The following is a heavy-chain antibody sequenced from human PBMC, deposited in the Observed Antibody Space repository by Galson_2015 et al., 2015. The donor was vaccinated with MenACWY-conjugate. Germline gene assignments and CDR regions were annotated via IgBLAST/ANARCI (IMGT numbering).Heavy chain of an antibody. D-gene: IGHD3-3*01. CDR3: ARDRSNDDYWSGFPGYYFDH. V-gene: IGHV4-39*07. CDR2: VSYSGKA. Sequence: ETLSLTCAVSGGSITTIRYHWAWIRQTPGKGLEWIGTVSYSGKAYYNPSLKRRASISIDTSKSQFSLRIISMTAADTAVYYCARDRSNDDYWSGFPGYYFDHWGQGNLATVSS. J-gene: IGHJ4*02. CDR1: GGSITTIRYH.